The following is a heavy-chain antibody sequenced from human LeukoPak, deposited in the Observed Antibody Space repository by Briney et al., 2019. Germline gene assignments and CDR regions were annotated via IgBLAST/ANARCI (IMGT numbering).Heavy chain of an antibody. V-gene: IGHV4-38-2*02. Sequence: PETLSLTCTVSGYSISSGYYWGWIRQPPGKGLEWIGSIYHSGSTYYNPSLKSRVTISVDTSKNQFSLKLSSVTAADTAVYYCARVDDSSGYYYNSGDAFDIWGQGTMVTVSS. D-gene: IGHD3-22*01. CDR2: IYHSGST. CDR1: GYSISSGYY. J-gene: IGHJ3*02. CDR3: ARVDDSSGYYYNSGDAFDI.